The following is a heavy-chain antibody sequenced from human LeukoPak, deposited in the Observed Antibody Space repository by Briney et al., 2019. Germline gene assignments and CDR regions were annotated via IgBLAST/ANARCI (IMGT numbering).Heavy chain of an antibody. CDR1: GGSFSNYY. V-gene: IGHV4-59*01. Sequence: KASESLSLTCTVSGGSFSNYYRSWVRQPPGKGLEWVASIHYSGSNYHNPAPKTRVTISVKPSKKQLTLKLSSVTAADTAVYYCAKFGGSFAFLDYWGGGTLVTVSS. J-gene: IGHJ4*02. D-gene: IGHD1-26*01. CDR3: AKFGGSFAFLDY. CDR2: IHYSGSN.